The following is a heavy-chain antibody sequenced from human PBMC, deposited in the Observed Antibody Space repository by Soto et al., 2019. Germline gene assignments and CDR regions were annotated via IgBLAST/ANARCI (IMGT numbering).Heavy chain of an antibody. D-gene: IGHD3-9*01. CDR1: GFTFSSYA. CDR2: ISSNGGST. CDR3: VKDKGQAKPYYDILTGYYLKPYYYYGMDV. J-gene: IGHJ6*02. Sequence: GGSLRLSCSASGFTFSSYAMHWVRQAPGKGLEYVSAISSNGGSTYYADSVKGRFTISRDNSKNTLYLQMSSLRAEDTAVYYCVKDKGQAKPYYDILTGYYLKPYYYYGMDVWGQGTTVTVSS. V-gene: IGHV3-64D*08.